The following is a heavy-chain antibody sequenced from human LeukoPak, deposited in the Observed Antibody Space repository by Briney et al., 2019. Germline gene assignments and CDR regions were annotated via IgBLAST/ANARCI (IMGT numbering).Heavy chain of an antibody. CDR1: GFTFSNFW. D-gene: IGHD1-1*01. CDR3: ARKTGTTGEAFDY. J-gene: IGHJ4*02. V-gene: IGHV3-7*03. Sequence: GGSLILSCAASGFTFSNFWMSWVRQAPGKGLEWVANIKVDGSEKYYVDSVKGRFTISRDNAENSLYLQMNSLRAEDTAVYYCARKTGTTGEAFDYWGQGTQVTVSS. CDR2: IKVDGSEK.